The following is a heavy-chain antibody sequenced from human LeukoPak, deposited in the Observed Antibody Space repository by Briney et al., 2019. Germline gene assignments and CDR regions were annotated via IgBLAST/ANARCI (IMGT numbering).Heavy chain of an antibody. D-gene: IGHD6-6*01. CDR1: GGSISSYY. CDR3: ARDSSSSSWFDP. J-gene: IGHJ5*02. V-gene: IGHV4-59*12. Sequence: SETLSLTCTVSGGSISSYYWSWIRQPPWKGLEWIGYIYYSGSTNYNPSLKSRVTISVDTSKNQFSLKLSSVTAADTAVYYCARDSSSSSWFDPWGQGTLVTVSS. CDR2: IYYSGST.